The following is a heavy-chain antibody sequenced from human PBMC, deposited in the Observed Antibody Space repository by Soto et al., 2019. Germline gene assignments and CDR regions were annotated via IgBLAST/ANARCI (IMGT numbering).Heavy chain of an antibody. D-gene: IGHD6-13*01. J-gene: IGHJ5*02. Sequence: SETLSLTCTVSGGSVSSGSYYWSWIRQPPGKGLEWIGYIYYSGSTNYNPSLKSRVTISVDTSKNQFSLKLSSVTAADTAVYYCAREIAAAGTGWFDPWGQGTLVTVSS. CDR1: GGSVSSGSYY. V-gene: IGHV4-61*01. CDR3: AREIAAAGTGWFDP. CDR2: IYYSGST.